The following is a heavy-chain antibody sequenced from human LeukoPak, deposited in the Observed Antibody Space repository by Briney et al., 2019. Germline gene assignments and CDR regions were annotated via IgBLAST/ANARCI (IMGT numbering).Heavy chain of an antibody. CDR2: IYYSGST. D-gene: IGHD3-9*01. CDR1: GGSISSYY. V-gene: IGHV4-59*08. CDR3: ARHFPSSYFDWHSPYYLDY. J-gene: IGHJ4*02. Sequence: PSETLSLTCTVSGGSISSYYWSWIRRPPGKGLEWIGYIYYSGSTNYNPSLKSRVTISVDTSKNQFSLKLSSVTAADTAVYYCARHFPSSYFDWHSPYYLDYWGQGTLVTVSS.